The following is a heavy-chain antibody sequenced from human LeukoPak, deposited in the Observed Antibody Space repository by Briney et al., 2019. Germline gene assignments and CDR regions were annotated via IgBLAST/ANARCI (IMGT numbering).Heavy chain of an antibody. J-gene: IGHJ4*02. CDR1: GFTFSNYG. CDR3: ARNYYDSSGYQETTF. Sequence: GTSLRLSCAASGFTFSNYGMHWVRQAPGKGLEWVAGILYDGGYKYYADSVKGRFTISRDNSKNTLFLQMDSLRAEDTAVYYCARNYYDSSGYQETTFWGQGTLVTVSS. V-gene: IGHV3-33*01. D-gene: IGHD3-22*01. CDR2: ILYDGGYK.